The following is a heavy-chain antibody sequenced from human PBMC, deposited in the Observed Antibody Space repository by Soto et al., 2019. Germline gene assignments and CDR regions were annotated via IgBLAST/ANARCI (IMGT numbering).Heavy chain of an antibody. CDR3: ARGITMVRGVTHYYFDY. CDR1: GGSISSGGYS. CDR2: IYHSGST. V-gene: IGHV4-30-2*01. J-gene: IGHJ4*02. D-gene: IGHD3-10*01. Sequence: QLQLQESGSGLVKPSQTLSLTCAVSGGSISSGGYSWSWIRQPPGKGLEWIGYIYHSGSTYYNPSLKSRVTISVDRSKNQFSLKLSSVTAADTAVYYCARGITMVRGVTHYYFDYWGQGTLVTVSS.